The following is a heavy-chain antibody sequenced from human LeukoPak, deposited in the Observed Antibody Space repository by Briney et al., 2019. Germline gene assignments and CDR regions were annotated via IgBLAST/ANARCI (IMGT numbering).Heavy chain of an antibody. CDR1: GYTFTSYD. CDR3: ARASGGDYGSGSYGHGEFDP. J-gene: IGHJ5*02. V-gene: IGHV1-8*01. CDR2: MNPNSGNT. D-gene: IGHD3-10*01. Sequence: ASVKVSCKASGYTFTSYDINWVRQATGQGLEWMGWMNPNSGNTGYAQKFQGRVTMTRNTSISTAYMELSSLRSEDTAVYYCARASGGDYGSGSYGHGEFDPWGQGTLVTVSS.